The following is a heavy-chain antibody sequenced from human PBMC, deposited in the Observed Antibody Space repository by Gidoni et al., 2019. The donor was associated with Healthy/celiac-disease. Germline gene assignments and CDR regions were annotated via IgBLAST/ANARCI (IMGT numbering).Heavy chain of an antibody. CDR1: GFSRSTSGVG. Sequence: QIPLKESGPTLLRPAQRLTLSCTLPGFSRSTSGVGVGWIRQPPGKALEWLALIYWDDDKRYSPSLKSRLNITKDTTKNQVVLTMTNMDPVDRATYYGAHSHLYEPIDYWGQGTLVTVSS. J-gene: IGHJ4*02. CDR2: IYWDDDK. V-gene: IGHV2-5*02. CDR3: AHSHLYEPIDY. D-gene: IGHD5-12*01.